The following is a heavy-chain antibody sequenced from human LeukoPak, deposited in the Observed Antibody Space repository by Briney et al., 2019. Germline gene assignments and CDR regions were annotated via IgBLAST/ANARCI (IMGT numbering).Heavy chain of an antibody. CDR2: INHSGST. V-gene: IGHV4-34*01. Sequence: SETLSLTCAVYGGSFSGYYWSWIRQPPGKGLEWIGEINHSGSTNYNPSLKSRVTISVDTSKNQFSLKLSSVTAADTAVYYCARIGYCSGGSCYIFDYWGQGTLVTVPS. D-gene: IGHD2-15*01. CDR1: GGSFSGYY. J-gene: IGHJ4*02. CDR3: ARIGYCSGGSCYIFDY.